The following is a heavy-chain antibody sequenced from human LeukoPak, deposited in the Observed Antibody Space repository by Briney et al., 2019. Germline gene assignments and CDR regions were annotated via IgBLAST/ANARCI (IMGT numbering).Heavy chain of an antibody. CDR1: GFTSSSYA. D-gene: IGHD6-19*01. Sequence: GGSLRLSCAASGFTSSSYAMSWVRQAPGKGLEWVSAISGSGGSIYYADSVKGRFTISRDNSKNTLYLQMNSLRAEDTAVYYCAKAGIAVAVGVDFDYWGQGTLVTVSS. J-gene: IGHJ4*02. V-gene: IGHV3-23*01. CDR2: ISGSGGSI. CDR3: AKAGIAVAVGVDFDY.